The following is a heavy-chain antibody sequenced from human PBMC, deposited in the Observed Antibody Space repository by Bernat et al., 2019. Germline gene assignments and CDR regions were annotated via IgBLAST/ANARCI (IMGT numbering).Heavy chain of an antibody. Sequence: QVQLQQWGAGLLKPSETLSLTCAVYGGSFSGYYWSWIRQPPGKGLEWIGEINHSGSTNYNPSPKSRVTISVDTSKNRFSLKLSSVTAAATAVYYCRGYEEYSGETGDYRYFHYWGQGTLVTVSS. CDR2: INHSGST. D-gene: IGHD5-12*01. J-gene: IGHJ4*02. CDR3: RGYEEYSGETGDYRYFHY. V-gene: IGHV4-34*01. CDR1: GGSFSGYY.